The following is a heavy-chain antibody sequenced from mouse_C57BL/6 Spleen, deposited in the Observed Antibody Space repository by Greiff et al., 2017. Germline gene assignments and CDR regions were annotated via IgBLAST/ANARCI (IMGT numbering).Heavy chain of an antibody. CDR1: GYTFTDYY. D-gene: IGHD2-12*01. V-gene: IGHV1-19*01. CDR2: INPYNGGT. J-gene: IGHJ2*01. CDR3: ARVYYSPDY. Sequence: VQLQQSGPVLVKPGASVKMSCKAPGYTFTDYYMNWVKQSHGKSLEWIGVINPYNGGTSYNQKFKGKATLTVDKSSSTAYMELNSLTSEDSAVXYCARVYYSPDYWGQGTTLTVSS.